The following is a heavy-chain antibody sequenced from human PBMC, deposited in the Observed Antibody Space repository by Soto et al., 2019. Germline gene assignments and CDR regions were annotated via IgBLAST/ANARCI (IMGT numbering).Heavy chain of an antibody. CDR1: GGSISSGDYY. CDR3: ARVEVQLWLRPEIMYFDY. V-gene: IGHV4-30-4*01. Sequence: SETLSLTCTVSGGSISSGDYYWSWIRQPPGKGLEGIGYTYYSGSTYYNPSLKSRVTISVDTSKNQFSLKLSSVTAADTAVYYCARVEVQLWLRPEIMYFDYWGQGTLVTVSA. CDR2: TYYSGST. D-gene: IGHD5-18*01. J-gene: IGHJ4*02.